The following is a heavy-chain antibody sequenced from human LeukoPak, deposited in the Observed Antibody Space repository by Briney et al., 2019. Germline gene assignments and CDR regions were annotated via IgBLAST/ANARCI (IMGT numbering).Heavy chain of an antibody. CDR1: GFTFSSYS. V-gene: IGHV3-48*01. Sequence: GGSLRLSCAASGFTFSSYSMNWLRQAPGKGLEWVSYISSSSSTIYYADSVKGRFTISRDNAKNSLYLQMNSLRAEDTAVYYCARLCFDYDFWSGYYLFDLWGRGTLVTVSS. D-gene: IGHD3-3*01. CDR3: ARLCFDYDFWSGYYLFDL. J-gene: IGHJ2*01. CDR2: ISSSSSTI.